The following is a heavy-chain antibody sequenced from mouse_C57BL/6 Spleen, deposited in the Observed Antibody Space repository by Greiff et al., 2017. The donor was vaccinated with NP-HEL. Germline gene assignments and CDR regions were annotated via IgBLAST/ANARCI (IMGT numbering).Heavy chain of an antibody. J-gene: IGHJ3*01. Sequence: VKLQQPGAELVRPGSSVKLSCKASGYTFTSYWMHWVKQRPIQGLEWIGNIDPSDSETHYNQKFKDKATLTVDKSSSTAYMQLSSLTSEDSAVYYCARSYYGSSPWFAYWGQGTLVTVSA. CDR2: IDPSDSET. D-gene: IGHD1-1*01. CDR1: GYTFTSYW. CDR3: ARSYYGSSPWFAY. V-gene: IGHV1-52*01.